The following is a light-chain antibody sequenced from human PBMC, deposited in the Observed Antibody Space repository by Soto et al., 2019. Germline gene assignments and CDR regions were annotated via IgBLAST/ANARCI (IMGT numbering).Light chain of an antibody. CDR1: SSDGGGYNY. Sequence: QSVLTQPASVSGSPGQSITISCTGTSSDGGGYNYVSWYQQHPGKAPKLMIYDVSNRPSGVSNRFSGYKSGNTASLTISGLQAEDEADYYCSSYTSSSTYVVFGGGTKVTVL. V-gene: IGLV2-14*01. J-gene: IGLJ2*01. CDR3: SSYTSSSTYVV. CDR2: DVS.